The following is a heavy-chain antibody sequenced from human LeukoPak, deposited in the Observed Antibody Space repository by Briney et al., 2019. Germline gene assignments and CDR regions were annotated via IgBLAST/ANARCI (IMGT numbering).Heavy chain of an antibody. CDR3: ARRAYYDSSGYHPTSGYFDL. CDR1: GGSMFSYY. Sequence: SETLSLTCTVSGGSMFSYYWNWIRQPPGKGLEWIGYIYSSGIINYSPSLRSRGTISVATSRNQFSLRLTSVTAADTAIYYCARRAYYDSSGYHPTSGYFDLWGRGTLVTVSS. CDR2: IYSSGII. D-gene: IGHD3-22*01. J-gene: IGHJ2*01. V-gene: IGHV4-4*08.